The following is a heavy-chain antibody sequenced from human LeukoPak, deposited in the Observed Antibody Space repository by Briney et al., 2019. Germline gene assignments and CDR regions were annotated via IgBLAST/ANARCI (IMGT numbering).Heavy chain of an antibody. V-gene: IGHV4-39*07. D-gene: IGHD3-10*01. J-gene: IGHJ4*02. CDR3: ARGLDDYGSGSFDY. CDR1: GGSISSSSYY. Sequence: SETLSLTCTVSGGSISSSSYYWGWIRQPPGKGLEWIGSIYYSGSTYYNPSLKSRVTISVDTSKNQFSLKLSSVTAADTAVYYCARGLDDYGSGSFDYWGQGTLVTVST. CDR2: IYYSGST.